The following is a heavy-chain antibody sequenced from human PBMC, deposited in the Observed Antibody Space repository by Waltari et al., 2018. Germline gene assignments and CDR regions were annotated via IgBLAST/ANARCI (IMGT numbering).Heavy chain of an antibody. CDR1: GFTFSSYA. V-gene: IGHV3-23*01. J-gene: IGHJ4*02. D-gene: IGHD1-26*01. CDR3: AKDHHGLMGATSDY. Sequence: EVQLLESGGGLVQPGGSLRLSCAASGFTFSSYAMSWVRQAPGKGLEWVSAISCSGGSTYYADSVKGRFTISRDNSKNTLYLQMNSLRAEDTAVYYCAKDHHGLMGATSDYWGQGTLVTVSS. CDR2: ISCSGGST.